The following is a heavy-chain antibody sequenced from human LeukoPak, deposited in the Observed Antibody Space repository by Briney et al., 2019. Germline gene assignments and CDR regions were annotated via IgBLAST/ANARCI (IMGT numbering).Heavy chain of an antibody. CDR1: SGSIRSSNYH. V-gene: IGHV4-61*02. J-gene: IGHJ4*02. D-gene: IGHD7-27*01. CDR2: IYSSGPT. CDR3: ATELGFYFDY. Sequence: SETLSLTCTVSSGSIRSSNYHWHWIRQPAGKGLEWIGRIYSSGPTNYNPSLKSRVTISVDTSKNQFSLKLSSVTAADTAVYYCATELGFYFDYWGQGTLVTVSS.